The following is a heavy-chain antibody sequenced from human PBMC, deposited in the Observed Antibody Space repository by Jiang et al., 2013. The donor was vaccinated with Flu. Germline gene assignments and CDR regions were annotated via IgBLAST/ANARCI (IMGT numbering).Heavy chain of an antibody. Sequence: SGGSISSYYWSWIRQPPGKGLEWIGYIYYSGSTNYNPSLKSRVTISVDTSKNQFSLKLSSVTAADTAVYYCARRAVVAATSYYYYGMDVWGKGTTVTVSS. V-gene: IGHV4-59*08. CDR3: ARRAVVAATSYYYYGMDV. J-gene: IGHJ6*04. CDR2: IYYSGST. D-gene: IGHD2-15*01. CDR1: GGSISSYY.